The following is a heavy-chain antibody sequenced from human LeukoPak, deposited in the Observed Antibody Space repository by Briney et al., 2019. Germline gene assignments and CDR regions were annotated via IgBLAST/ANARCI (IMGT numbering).Heavy chain of an antibody. J-gene: IGHJ4*02. CDR3: ARHPLGYYGSGSYLYYFDY. CDR2: IYYSGST. V-gene: IGHV4-39*01. D-gene: IGHD3-10*01. CDR1: GGSISSSNW. Sequence: SETLSLTCAVSGGSISSSNWWSWVRQPPGKGLEWIGSIYYSGSTYYNPSLKSRVTISVDTSKNQFSLKLSSVTAADTAVYYCARHPLGYYGSGSYLYYFDYWGQGTLVTVSS.